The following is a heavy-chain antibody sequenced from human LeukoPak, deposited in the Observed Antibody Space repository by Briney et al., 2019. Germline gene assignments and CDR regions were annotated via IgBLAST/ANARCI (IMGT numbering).Heavy chain of an antibody. CDR1: GFTFSAFV. Sequence: GGSLRLSCAGSGFTFSAFVMSWVGRPPGKGLEWVSGISTSGGFADYTDPVRGRFITSRDNSKNTLYLQMNSLRADDTAVYYCAKVIGHDSGGNFWYGMDVWGQGTTVTVSS. CDR2: ISTSGGFA. V-gene: IGHV3-23*01. J-gene: IGHJ6*02. CDR3: AKVIGHDSGGNFWYGMDV. D-gene: IGHD2-15*01.